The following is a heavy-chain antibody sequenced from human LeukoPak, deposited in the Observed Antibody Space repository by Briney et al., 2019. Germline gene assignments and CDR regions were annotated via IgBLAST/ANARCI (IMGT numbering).Heavy chain of an antibody. J-gene: IGHJ6*03. CDR1: GYSFTSYW. CDR2: IYPGDSDT. D-gene: IGHD6-13*01. V-gene: IGHV5-51*01. Sequence: GESLKISCKGSGYSFTSYWIGWVRQMPGKGLEWMGIIYPGDSDTRYSPSFQGQVTISADKSISTAYLQWSSLKASDTAMYYCARLYDSSSWRGYYHYMDVWGKGTTVTVSS. CDR3: ARLYDSSSWRGYYHYMDV.